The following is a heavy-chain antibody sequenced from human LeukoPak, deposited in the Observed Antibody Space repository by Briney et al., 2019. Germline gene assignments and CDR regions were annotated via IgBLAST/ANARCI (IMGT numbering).Heavy chain of an antibody. J-gene: IGHJ4*02. Sequence: GESLNISCKGSGYSFTSYWIGWVRQMPGKGLEWMGIIYPGDSDTRYSPSFQGQVTISADKSISTAYLQWSSLKASDTAMYYCARHDSIFFFTGSFDYWGQGTLVTVSS. CDR3: ARHDSIFFFTGSFDY. V-gene: IGHV5-51*01. D-gene: IGHD3-9*01. CDR2: IYPGDSDT. CDR1: GYSFTSYW.